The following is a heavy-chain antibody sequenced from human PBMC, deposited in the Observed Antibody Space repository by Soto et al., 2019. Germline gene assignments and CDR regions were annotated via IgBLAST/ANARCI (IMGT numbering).Heavy chain of an antibody. D-gene: IGHD3-22*01. V-gene: IGHV1-8*01. CDR3: ARGRVIIGVDS. J-gene: IGHJ3*02. CDR1: GYTFTGYD. Sequence: QVQLVQSGAEVKKPGASVKVSCKASGYTFTGYDINWVRQATGQGLEWMGWMNPHSGNTNYAQKFQGRVTMTRNTSISTADMELSSLRSEDTAMYYCARGRVIIGVDSWGQGTMVTVSS. CDR2: MNPHSGNT.